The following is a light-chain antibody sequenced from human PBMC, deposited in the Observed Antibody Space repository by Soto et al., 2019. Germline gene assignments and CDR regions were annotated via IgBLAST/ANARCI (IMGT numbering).Light chain of an antibody. CDR2: YVD. CDR3: CSYADGSIYF. Sequence: QSALTQPASVSGSPGQSITISCTGTSRDVGAYGYVSWYLQYPDKAPPLLIYYVDHRPSGVSSRLSGSKSGNTASLTISGLQAEDEGDYYCCSYADGSIYFFGTGTKVTVL. V-gene: IGLV2-14*03. CDR1: SRDVGAYGY. J-gene: IGLJ1*01.